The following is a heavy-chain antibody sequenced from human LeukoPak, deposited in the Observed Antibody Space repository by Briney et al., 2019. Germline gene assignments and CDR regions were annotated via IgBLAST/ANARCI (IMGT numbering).Heavy chain of an antibody. J-gene: IGHJ4*02. D-gene: IGHD1-26*01. V-gene: IGHV3-23*01. CDR3: ASLRVVGAKGGVDY. CDR1: GFTFSSYA. CDR2: ISGSGGST. Sequence: GGSLRLSCAASGFTFSSYAMSWVRQAPGKGLEWVSAISGSGGSTYYADSVKGRFTISRDNSKNTLYLQMNSLRAEDTAVYYCASLRVVGAKGGVDYWGQGTLVTVSS.